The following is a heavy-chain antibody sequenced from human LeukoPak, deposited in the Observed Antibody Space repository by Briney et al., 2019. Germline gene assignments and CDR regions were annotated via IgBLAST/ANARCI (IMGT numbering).Heavy chain of an antibody. D-gene: IGHD3-3*01. CDR1: GFTFSSYA. Sequence: GGSLRLSCAASGFTFSSYAMHWVRQAPGKGLEWVAVISYDGSNKYYADSVKGRFTISRDNAKNSLYLQMNSLRAEDTALYHCAREGPPLTIFGVVIRDYWGQGTLVTVSS. J-gene: IGHJ4*02. CDR3: AREGPPLTIFGVVIRDY. CDR2: ISYDGSNK. V-gene: IGHV3-30-3*01.